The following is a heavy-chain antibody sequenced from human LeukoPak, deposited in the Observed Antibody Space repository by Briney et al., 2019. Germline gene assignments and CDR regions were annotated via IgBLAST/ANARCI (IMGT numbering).Heavy chain of an antibody. CDR3: ARRWTLDAFDI. Sequence: SETLSLTCAVYGGSFSGYYWSWIRQPPGKGLEWIGEINHSGSTNYNPSLKSRVTISVDTSKNQFSLKLSSVTAADTAVYYCARRWTLDAFDIWGQGTMVTVSS. J-gene: IGHJ3*02. V-gene: IGHV4-34*01. CDR2: INHSGST. CDR1: GGSFSGYY. D-gene: IGHD2-15*01.